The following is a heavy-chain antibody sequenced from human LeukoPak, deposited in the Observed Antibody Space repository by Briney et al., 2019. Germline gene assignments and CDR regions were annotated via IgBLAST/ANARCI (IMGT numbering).Heavy chain of an antibody. CDR1: GGSFSGYY. V-gene: IGHV4-34*01. D-gene: IGHD3-3*01. J-gene: IGHJ6*03. Sequence: PSETLSLTCAVYGGSFSGYYWSWIRQPPGKGLEWIGEINHSGSTNYNPSLKSRVTISVGTSKNQFSLKLSSVTAADTAVYYCARSAPDDFWSGYYLYYYYYMDVWGKGTTVTVSS. CDR2: INHSGST. CDR3: ARSAPDDFWSGYYLYYYYYMDV.